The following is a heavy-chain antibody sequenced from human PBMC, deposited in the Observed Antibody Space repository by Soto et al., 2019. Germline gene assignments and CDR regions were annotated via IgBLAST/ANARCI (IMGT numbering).Heavy chain of an antibody. CDR1: GFTFSSYG. J-gene: IGHJ6*02. CDR3: AKVRELTYYYYYYGMDV. Sequence: GGSLRLSCAASGFTFSSYGMHWVRQAPGKGLEWVAVISYDGSNKYYADSVKGRFTISRDNSKNTLYLQMNSLRAEDTAVYYCAKVRELTYYYYYYGMDVWGQGTTVTVSS. D-gene: IGHD3-10*01. V-gene: IGHV3-30*18. CDR2: ISYDGSNK.